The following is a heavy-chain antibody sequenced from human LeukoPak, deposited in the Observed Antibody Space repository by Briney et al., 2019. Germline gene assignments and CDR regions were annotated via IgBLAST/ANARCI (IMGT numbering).Heavy chain of an antibody. D-gene: IGHD6-6*01. V-gene: IGHV4-30-4*01. Sequence: TLSLTCTVSGGSISSGDYYWSWIRQPPGKGLEWIGYIYYSGSTYYNPSLKSRVTISVDTSKNQFSLKLSSVTAADTAVYYCARRYSSSSLWAYWGQGTLVTVSS. J-gene: IGHJ4*02. CDR2: IYYSGST. CDR3: ARRYSSSSLWAY. CDR1: GGSISSGDYY.